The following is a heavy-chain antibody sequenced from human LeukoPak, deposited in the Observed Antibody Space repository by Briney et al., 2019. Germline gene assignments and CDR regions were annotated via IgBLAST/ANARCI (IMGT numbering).Heavy chain of an antibody. V-gene: IGHV3-7*04. CDR1: GFTLSSYW. Sequence: GGSLRLSCAASGFTLSSYWMSWVRQARGKGLEWVANIKEDGSEKYYVDSVKGRFTISRDNAKNSLYLQMNSLRAEDTAVYYCARALVGATPYYYGMDVWGQGTTVTVSS. CDR3: ARALVGATPYYYGMDV. J-gene: IGHJ6*02. D-gene: IGHD1-26*01. CDR2: IKEDGSEK.